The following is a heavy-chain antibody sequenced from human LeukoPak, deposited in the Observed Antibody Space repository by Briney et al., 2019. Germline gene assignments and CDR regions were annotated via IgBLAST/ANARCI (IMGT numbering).Heavy chain of an antibody. CDR1: GGSISSSSYY. J-gene: IGHJ3*02. D-gene: IGHD6-19*01. Sequence: SETLSLTCTVSGGSISSSSYYWGWIRQPPGKGLERIGSIYYSGSTYYNPSLKSRVTISVDTSKNQFSLKLSSVTAADTAVYYCARHVLNWYSSGWYDAFDIWGQGTMVTVSS. V-gene: IGHV4-39*01. CDR2: IYYSGST. CDR3: ARHVLNWYSSGWYDAFDI.